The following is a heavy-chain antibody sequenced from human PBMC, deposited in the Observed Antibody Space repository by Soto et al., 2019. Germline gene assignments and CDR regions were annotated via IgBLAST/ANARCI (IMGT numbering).Heavy chain of an antibody. J-gene: IGHJ4*02. CDR3: ARGNYDFWSAFDY. Sequence: GGSLRLSCAASGFTFSSYGMHWVRQAPGKGLEWVAVIWFDGSNKYYADYVKGRFTISRDNSKNTLYLQMNSLRSEDTAVYYCARGNYDFWSAFDYWGQGTLVTVSS. CDR1: GFTFSSYG. D-gene: IGHD3-3*01. V-gene: IGHV3-33*01. CDR2: IWFDGSNK.